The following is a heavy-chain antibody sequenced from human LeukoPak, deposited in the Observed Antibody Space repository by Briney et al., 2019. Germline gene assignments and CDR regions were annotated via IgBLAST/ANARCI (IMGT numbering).Heavy chain of an antibody. CDR2: ISGSGGST. CDR1: GFTFSSYA. D-gene: IGHD1-1*01. Sequence: PGGSLRLSCAASGFTFSSYAMSRVRQAPGKGLEWVSGISGSGGSTYYADSVKGRFTISRDNSKNTLFLQMNSLRAEDTAIYYCAKDRDWNPQTNVDYWGQGTLVTVSS. V-gene: IGHV3-23*01. CDR3: AKDRDWNPQTNVDY. J-gene: IGHJ4*02.